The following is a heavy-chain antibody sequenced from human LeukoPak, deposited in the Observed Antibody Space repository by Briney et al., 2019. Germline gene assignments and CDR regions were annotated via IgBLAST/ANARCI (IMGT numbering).Heavy chain of an antibody. CDR3: ARDRARAATGKGGGMDV. D-gene: IGHD6-25*01. Sequence: GGSLRLSCAASGFTFSSYAMSWVRQAPGKGLEWVSAISGSGGSTYYADSVKGRFTISRDNSKNTLYLRMNSLRAEDTAVYYCARDRARAATGKGGGMDVWGKGTTVAVSS. CDR2: ISGSGGST. V-gene: IGHV3-23*01. J-gene: IGHJ6*04. CDR1: GFTFSSYA.